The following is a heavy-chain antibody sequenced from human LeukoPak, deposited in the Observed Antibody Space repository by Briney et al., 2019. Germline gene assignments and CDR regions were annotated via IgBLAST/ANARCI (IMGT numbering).Heavy chain of an antibody. CDR3: ARTYTILTAYFEY. Sequence: GGSLRLSCAASGFTFSTYAMSWVRQAPGKGLEWVSGLTGGGGGTSYADSVKGRFTISRDNSKNTLYLQMNSLRPEDTAVYYCARTYTILTAYFEYWGRGTLVTVSS. CDR2: LTGGGGGT. V-gene: IGHV3-23*01. D-gene: IGHD3-9*01. J-gene: IGHJ4*02. CDR1: GFTFSTYA.